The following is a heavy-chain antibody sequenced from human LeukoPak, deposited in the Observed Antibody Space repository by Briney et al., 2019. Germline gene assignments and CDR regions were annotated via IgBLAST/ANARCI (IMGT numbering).Heavy chain of an antibody. V-gene: IGHV4-59*01. J-gene: IGHJ3*02. Sequence: PSETLSLTCTVSDDSISDYYWSWIRQPPGKGLEWIGYIYYTGSTNYNPSLKSRVTISVDTSKIHFSLKLNSVTAADTAVYYCARDRGYSYGYAFDIWGQGTMVTVSS. CDR1: DDSISDYY. D-gene: IGHD5-18*01. CDR2: IYYTGST. CDR3: ARDRGYSYGYAFDI.